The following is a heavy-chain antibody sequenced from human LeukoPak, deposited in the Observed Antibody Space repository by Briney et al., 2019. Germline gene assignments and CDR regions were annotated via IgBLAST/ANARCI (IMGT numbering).Heavy chain of an antibody. V-gene: IGHV4-39*07. CDR3: ARAVGSGSFQTYYYYMDV. Sequence: SETLSLTCTVSGGSISGKTYYWGWIRQPPGKGLEWIGSMYYSGSTYYNPSLNSRVTISLDTSKNQFSLKLSSVTAADTAVYYCARAVGSGSFQTYYYYMDVWGKGTTVTISS. D-gene: IGHD3-10*01. J-gene: IGHJ6*03. CDR1: GGSISGKTYY. CDR2: MYYSGST.